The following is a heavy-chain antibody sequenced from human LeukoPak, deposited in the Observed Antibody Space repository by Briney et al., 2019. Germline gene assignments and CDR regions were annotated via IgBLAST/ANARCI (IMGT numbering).Heavy chain of an antibody. CDR3: ARDHDDILTGCFEH. CDR1: GGSISSYY. D-gene: IGHD3-9*01. J-gene: IGHJ5*02. Sequence: SETLSLTCTVSGGSISSYYWSWIRQPAGKGLEWIGRIYSSGSTNYNPSLKGRITMSVDTSKNQFSLKLSSVTAADTAVYYCARDHDDILTGCFEHWGQGALVTVSS. V-gene: IGHV4-4*07. CDR2: IYSSGST.